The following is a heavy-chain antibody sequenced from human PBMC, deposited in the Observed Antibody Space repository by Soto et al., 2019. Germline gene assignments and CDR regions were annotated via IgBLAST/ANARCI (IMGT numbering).Heavy chain of an antibody. D-gene: IGHD3-10*01. J-gene: IGHJ4*02. CDR3: ARDRDSVVRGAAFDY. V-gene: IGHV3-30-3*01. CDR1: GFTFSSYA. Sequence: GGSLRLSCAASGFTFSSYAMHWVRQAPGKGLEWVAVISYDGSNKYYADSVKGRFTISRDNSKNTLYLQMNSLRAEDTAVYYCARDRDSVVRGAAFDYWGQGTLVTVSS. CDR2: ISYDGSNK.